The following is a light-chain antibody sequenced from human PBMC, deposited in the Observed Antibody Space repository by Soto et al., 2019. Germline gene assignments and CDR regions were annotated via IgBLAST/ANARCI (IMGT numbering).Light chain of an antibody. CDR3: NSYTSTSGNWV. CDR2: EVS. V-gene: IGLV2-14*01. CDR1: SSDVGAYNY. J-gene: IGLJ3*02. Sequence: QSALTQPASVSGSPGQSITISCTGTSSDVGAYNYVSWYRQHPGKAPKLLIYEVSNRPSGVSHRFSGSKSANTASLTISGLQAEDEADYYCNSYTSTSGNWVFGGGTKLTVL.